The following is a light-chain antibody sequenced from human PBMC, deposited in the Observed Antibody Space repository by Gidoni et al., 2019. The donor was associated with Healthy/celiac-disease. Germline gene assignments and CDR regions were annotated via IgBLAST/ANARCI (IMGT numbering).Light chain of an antibody. CDR2: GNS. CDR1: SSNIGACYD. Sequence: QSVLTQPPSVSGAPGQRVTISCTGSSSNIGACYDVHWYQQLPGTAPNLLIYGNSNRPSGVPDRFSGSKSGTSASLAITGLQAEDEADYYCQSYDSSLSVNVVFGGGTKLTVL. J-gene: IGLJ2*01. V-gene: IGLV1-40*01. CDR3: QSYDSSLSVNVV.